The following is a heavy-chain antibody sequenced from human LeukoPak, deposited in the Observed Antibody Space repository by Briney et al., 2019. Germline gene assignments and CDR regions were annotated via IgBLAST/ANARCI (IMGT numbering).Heavy chain of an antibody. D-gene: IGHD3-3*01. J-gene: IGHJ4*02. Sequence: GGSLRVSCAASGFTFSSYAMHWVRQAPGKGLEWVAVISYDGSNKYYAYSVKGRFTISRDNSKNTLYLQMNSLRAEDTAVYYCARGLRFLEWLLSPLDYWGQGTLVTVSS. CDR2: ISYDGSNK. CDR3: ARGLRFLEWLLSPLDY. CDR1: GFTFSSYA. V-gene: IGHV3-30-3*01.